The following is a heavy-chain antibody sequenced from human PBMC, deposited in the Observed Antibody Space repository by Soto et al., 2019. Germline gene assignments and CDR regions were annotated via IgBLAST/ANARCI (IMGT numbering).Heavy chain of an antibody. J-gene: IGHJ4*02. Sequence: ASVKVSFKASGYTFTSYGISWVRQAPGQGLEWMGWISAYNGNTNYAQKLQGRVTMTTDTSTSTAYMELRSLRSDDTAVYYCARPVKKGRHPGIAVAGRDYFDYGGKGTLVTVSS. CDR3: ARPVKKGRHPGIAVAGRDYFDY. D-gene: IGHD6-19*01. V-gene: IGHV1-18*01. CDR1: GYTFTSYG. CDR2: ISAYNGNT.